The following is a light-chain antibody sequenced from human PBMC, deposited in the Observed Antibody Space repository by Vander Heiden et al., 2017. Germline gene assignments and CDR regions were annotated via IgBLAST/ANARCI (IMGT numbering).Light chain of an antibody. CDR2: GAS. Sequence: EMVMTQSPATLSVSPGERATLPCRASQSVSSNLAWYQQKPSKAPRLLLNGASTMATGIPARFSGSASATEFTLTISSLQSEDFAVYYCQQYNNWPPWTFGQGTRVEIK. CDR3: QQYNNWPPWT. V-gene: IGKV3-15*01. CDR1: QSVSSN. J-gene: IGKJ1*01.